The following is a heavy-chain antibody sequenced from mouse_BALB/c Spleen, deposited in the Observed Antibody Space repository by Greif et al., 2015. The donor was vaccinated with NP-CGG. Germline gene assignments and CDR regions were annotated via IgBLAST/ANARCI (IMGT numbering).Heavy chain of an antibody. V-gene: IGHV3-2*02. J-gene: IGHJ1*01. CDR1: GYSITSDYA. D-gene: IGHD2-3*01. CDR3: ARGGWLLPYWYFDV. CDR2: ISYSGST. Sequence: EVKLLESGPGLVKPSQSLSLTCTVTGYSITSDYAWNWIRQFPGNKLEWMGYISYSGSTSYNPSLKSRTSITRDTSKNQFFLQLNSVTTEDTATYYCARGGWLLPYWYFDVWGAGTTVTVSS.